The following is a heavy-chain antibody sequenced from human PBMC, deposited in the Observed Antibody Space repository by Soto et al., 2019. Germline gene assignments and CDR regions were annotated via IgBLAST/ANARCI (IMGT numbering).Heavy chain of an antibody. CDR1: GDSMTNDY. J-gene: IGHJ6*02. V-gene: IGHV4-59*08. Sequence: PSETLSLTCIVSGDSMTNDYWTWIRRPPGKGLEWIGYIYYSGKTDYNPSLQSRVTISKDTSRNQFSLRLNSVTAADTAVYYCARAIVVTIGGMDVWGQGTTVTVSS. CDR3: ARAIVVTIGGMDV. CDR2: IYYSGKT. D-gene: IGHD5-12*01.